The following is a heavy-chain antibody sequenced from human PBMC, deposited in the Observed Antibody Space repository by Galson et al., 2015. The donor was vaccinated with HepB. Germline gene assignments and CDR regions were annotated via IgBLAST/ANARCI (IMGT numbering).Heavy chain of an antibody. CDR3: ARGRYCSGGSCYGGAFDI. CDR2: IYHSGST. J-gene: IGHJ3*02. D-gene: IGHD2-15*01. CDR1: GGSISSGGYS. V-gene: IGHV4-30-2*01. Sequence: TLSLTCAVSGGSISSGGYSWSWIRQPPGKGLEWIGYIYHSGSTYYNPSLKSRVTISVDRSKNQFSLKLSSVTAADTAVYYCARGRYCSGGSCYGGAFDIWGQGTMVTVSS.